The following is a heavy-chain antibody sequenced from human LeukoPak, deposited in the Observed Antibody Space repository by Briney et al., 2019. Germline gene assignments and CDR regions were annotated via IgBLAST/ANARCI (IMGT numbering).Heavy chain of an antibody. J-gene: IGHJ5*02. CDR3: ARDYPAPTYYYDSSGYNPWFDP. CDR2: IYYSRST. CDR1: GGSISSYY. D-gene: IGHD3-22*01. Sequence: SETLSLTCTVSGGSISSYYWSWIRQPPGKGLEWIGYIYYSRSTNYNPSLKSRVTISVDTSKNQFSLKLSSVTAADTAVYYCARDYPAPTYYYDSSGYNPWFDPWGQGTLVTVSS. V-gene: IGHV4-59*01.